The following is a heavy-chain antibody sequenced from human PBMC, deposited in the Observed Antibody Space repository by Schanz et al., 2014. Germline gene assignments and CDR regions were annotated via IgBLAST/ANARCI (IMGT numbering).Heavy chain of an antibody. CDR1: GLTFTSAW. Sequence: EVQLVQSGGGLVQPGGSLRLSCAASGLTFTSAWMSWVRQAPGKGLEWLGRIKSKTDGGTRNSAAPVKGRFTISTGDSKNTVYLQINSRHTEDAAVFYCTADLWFGAVWGVWWGQGALVTVSS. V-gene: IGHV3-15*01. J-gene: IGHJ4*02. CDR3: TADLWFGAVWGVW. CDR2: IKSKTDGGTR. D-gene: IGHD3-10*01.